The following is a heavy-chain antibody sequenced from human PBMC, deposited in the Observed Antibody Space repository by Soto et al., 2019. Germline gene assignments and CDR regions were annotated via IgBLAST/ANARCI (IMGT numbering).Heavy chain of an antibody. V-gene: IGHV3-30*18. J-gene: IGHJ4*02. CDR1: GFTFSSYG. Sequence: GGSLRLSCAASGFTFSSYGMHWVRQAPGKGLEWVAVISYDGSNKYYADSVKGRFTISRDNSKNTLYLQMNSLRAEDTAVYYCQKTAASSSSSLAYWGQGTLVTVSS. CDR2: ISYDGSNK. D-gene: IGHD6-6*01. CDR3: QKTAASSSSSLAY.